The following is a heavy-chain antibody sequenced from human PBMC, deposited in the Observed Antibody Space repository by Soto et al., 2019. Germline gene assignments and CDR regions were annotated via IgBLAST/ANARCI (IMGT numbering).Heavy chain of an antibody. J-gene: IGHJ6*03. CDR2: ISPDSGKT. D-gene: IGHD2-8*01. CDR1: GYSLTDNG. CDR3: ARVYGYYYYYMDV. V-gene: IGHV1-8*01. Sequence: QAYLEQSGAEVKKPGASVKVSCKASGYSLTDNGITWVRQASGQGLEYVGWISPDSGKTDYAQKFQGRVTMTRDTSINTVYMELSSLRSDDTAVYYCARVYGYYYYYMDVWGKGTTVTVSS.